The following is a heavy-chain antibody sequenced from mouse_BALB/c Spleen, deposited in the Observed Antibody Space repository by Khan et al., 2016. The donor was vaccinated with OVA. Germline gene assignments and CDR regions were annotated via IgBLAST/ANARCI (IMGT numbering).Heavy chain of an antibody. CDR2: IAPANGNT. CDR3: AHPSYDPRYFEV. V-gene: IGHV14-3*02. Sequence: EVKLEVSGAELVKPGASVKLSCTASGFNIKDTHIHWVKQRPEQGLEWIGRIAPANGNTKYDPRFQGKTTITADTSSNTSYLQLSSLTSEDTADFCCAHPSYDPRYFEVWGAGTTVTVSS. CDR1: GFNIKDTH. D-gene: IGHD2-3*01. J-gene: IGHJ1*01.